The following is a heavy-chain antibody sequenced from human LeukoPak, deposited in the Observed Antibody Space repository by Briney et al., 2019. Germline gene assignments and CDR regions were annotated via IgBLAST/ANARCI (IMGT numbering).Heavy chain of an antibody. CDR2: FDPEDGET. Sequence: VSVKVSCKVSGYTLTELSMHWVRQAPGKGLEWMGGFDPEDGETIYAQKFQGRVTMTEDTSTDTAYMELSSLRSEDTAVYYCATERGHGSGSYYVDQPWGQGTLVTVSS. CDR1: GYTLTELS. CDR3: ATERGHGSGSYYVDQP. J-gene: IGHJ5*02. D-gene: IGHD3-10*01. V-gene: IGHV1-24*01.